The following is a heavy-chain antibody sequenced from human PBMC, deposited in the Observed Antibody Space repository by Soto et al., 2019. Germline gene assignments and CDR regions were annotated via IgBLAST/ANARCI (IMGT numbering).Heavy chain of an antibody. Sequence: QVQLVQSGAEVKKPGASVKVSCKASGYTITSYDINWVRQATGQGLEWMGWMNPNRGNTGYAQKFQGRVTMTRNTSMSTAYTELTSLTSEDTAVYYCARGVFGYSSTHGGYDYWGQGTLITVSS. CDR2: MNPNRGNT. J-gene: IGHJ4*02. D-gene: IGHD6-13*01. V-gene: IGHV1-8*01. CDR1: GYTITSYD. CDR3: ARGVFGYSSTHGGYDY.